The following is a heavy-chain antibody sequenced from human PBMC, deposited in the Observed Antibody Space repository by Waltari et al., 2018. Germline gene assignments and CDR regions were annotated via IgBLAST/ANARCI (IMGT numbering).Heavy chain of an antibody. CDR1: GDTFSNHA. D-gene: IGHD3-16*01. Sequence: QVQLVQSGTEVKKPGSSVKVSCKASGDTFSNHAISWVRQAPREGLEWMGGIIPILGITNYAQKFQGRVTITADESTNTAFLELSRLRSEDTAVYYCARGGYSENNGYFSLWASFGPFQHWGQGTLVTVSS. V-gene: IGHV1-69*04. CDR2: IIPILGIT. J-gene: IGHJ1*01. CDR3: ARGGYSENNGYFSLWASFGPFQH.